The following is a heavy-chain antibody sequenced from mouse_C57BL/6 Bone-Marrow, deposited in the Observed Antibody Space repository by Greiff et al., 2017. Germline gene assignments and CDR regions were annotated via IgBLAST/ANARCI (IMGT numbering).Heavy chain of an antibody. J-gene: IGHJ2*01. CDR2: IYPTSGRT. CDR3: AISGPLGRSFDN. Sequence: VQLQQSGAELVKPGASVKMSCKASGYTFTSYWITWVKQRPGQGLEWIGDIYPTSGRTNYNEKFKSKAILTVDTSSNTAYMQLSILTSEDSAVFYCAISGPLGRSFDNWGQGTTLTVSS. CDR1: GYTFTSYW. V-gene: IGHV1-55*01. D-gene: IGHD4-1*01.